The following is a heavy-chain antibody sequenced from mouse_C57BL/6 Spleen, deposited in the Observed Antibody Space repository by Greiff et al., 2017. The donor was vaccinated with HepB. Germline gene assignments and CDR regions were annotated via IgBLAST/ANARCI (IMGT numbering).Heavy chain of an antibody. D-gene: IGHD2-4*01. CDR1: GYSFTSYY. Sequence: VKLQESGPELVKPGASVKISCKASGYSFTSYYIHWVKQRPGQGLEWIGWIYPGSGNTKYNEKFKGKATLTADTSSSTAYMQLSSLTSEDSAVYYCAIYYDYGMDYWGQGTSVTVSS. J-gene: IGHJ4*01. V-gene: IGHV1-66*01. CDR2: IYPGSGNT. CDR3: AIYYDYGMDY.